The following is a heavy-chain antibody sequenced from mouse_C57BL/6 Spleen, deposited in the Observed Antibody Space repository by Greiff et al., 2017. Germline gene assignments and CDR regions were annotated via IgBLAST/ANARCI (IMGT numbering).Heavy chain of an antibody. Sequence: EVKLVESGGGLVKPGGSLKLSCAASGFTFSSYAMSWVRQTLEKRLEWVATISDGGSYTYYPDNVKGRFTISRDNAKNNLYLQMSHLKSEDTAMYYCARDEGYRVKDWYFDVWGTGTTVTVSS. D-gene: IGHD1-3*01. J-gene: IGHJ1*03. CDR2: ISDGGSYT. V-gene: IGHV5-4*01. CDR3: ARDEGYRVKDWYFDV. CDR1: GFTFSSYA.